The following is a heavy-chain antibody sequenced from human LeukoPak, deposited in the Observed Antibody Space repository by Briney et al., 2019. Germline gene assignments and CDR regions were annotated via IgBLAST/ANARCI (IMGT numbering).Heavy chain of an antibody. CDR1: GGSITTYC. Sequence: SETLSLTCTVSGGSITTYCWAWIRQPPGKGLEWIGYIYYSGSTNYNPSLKSRVTISVDTSKNQFSLKLSSVTAADTAVYYCARAVLGAASSKYNWFDPWGQGTLVTVSS. D-gene: IGHD2-15*01. CDR2: IYYSGST. V-gene: IGHV4-59*01. CDR3: ARAVLGAASSKYNWFDP. J-gene: IGHJ5*02.